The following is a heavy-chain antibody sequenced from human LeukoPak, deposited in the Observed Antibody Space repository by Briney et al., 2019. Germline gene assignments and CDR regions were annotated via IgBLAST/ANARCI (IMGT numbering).Heavy chain of an antibody. CDR2: IYSGGST. D-gene: IGHD2-15*01. V-gene: IGHV3-66*01. J-gene: IGHJ6*02. CDR1: GLTLSSKY. CDR3: ARDRGRYYYYGMDV. Sequence: GSMRLSCRGSGLTLSSKYIRWVRQAPGKGRERGSVIYSGGSTYYADSVKGRFTISRDNSKNTLYLQMNSLRAEDTAVYYCARDRGRYYYYGMDVWGQGTTVTVSS.